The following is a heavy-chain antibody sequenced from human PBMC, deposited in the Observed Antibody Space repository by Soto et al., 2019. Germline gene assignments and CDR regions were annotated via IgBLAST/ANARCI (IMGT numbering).Heavy chain of an antibody. CDR2: IYYSGST. CDR1: GGSISSYY. V-gene: IGHV4-59*08. CDR3: ASQHDTYFDY. D-gene: IGHD3-9*01. Sequence: PSETLSLTCTVSGGSISSYYWSWIRQPPGKGLEWIGYIYYSGSTNYNPSLKSRVTITVDTSKNQYSLKLSSVTAADTAVYYCASQHDTYFDYWGQGTLVTVSS. J-gene: IGHJ4*02.